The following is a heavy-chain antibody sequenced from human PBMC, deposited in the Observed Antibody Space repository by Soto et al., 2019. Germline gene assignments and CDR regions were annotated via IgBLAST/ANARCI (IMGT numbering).Heavy chain of an antibody. CDR3: ARRLYYDSSGFEGGGMDV. CDR1: GGSVSSGSYY. J-gene: IGHJ6*02. V-gene: IGHV4-61*01. D-gene: IGHD3-22*01. CDR2: IYYSGST. Sequence: PSETLSLTCTVSGGSVSSGSYYWSWIRQPPGKGLECIGYIYYSGSTNYNPSLKSRVTISVDTSKNQFSLKLSSVTAADTAVYYCARRLYYDSSGFEGGGMDVWGQGTTVTVS.